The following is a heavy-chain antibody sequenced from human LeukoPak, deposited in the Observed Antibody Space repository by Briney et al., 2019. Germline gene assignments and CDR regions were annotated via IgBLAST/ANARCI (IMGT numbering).Heavy chain of an antibody. V-gene: IGHV4-34*01. CDR2: INHSGST. CDR1: GGSFSGYY. CDR3: ARAHIVATNFDY. D-gene: IGHD5-12*01. J-gene: IGHJ4*02. Sequence: PSETLSLTCAVYGGSFSGYYWSWIRQPPGKGLEWIGEINHSGSTNYNPSLKSRVTISVDTSKNQFSLKLSSVTAADTAVYYCARAHIVATNFDYWGQGTLVTVSS.